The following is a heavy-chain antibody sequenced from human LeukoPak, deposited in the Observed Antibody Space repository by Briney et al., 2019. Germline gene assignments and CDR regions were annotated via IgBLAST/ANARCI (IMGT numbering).Heavy chain of an antibody. D-gene: IGHD2-2*01. Sequence: AGGSLRLSCAASGFTFSGYGMHWVRQVPGKGLEWVSSTSSNDNYRYYADSVKGRFIISRDSAKNSLYLQMNSLRAEDTAVYFCARGRCSNCYAAGDYWGQGTLVTVSS. CDR2: TSSNDNYR. J-gene: IGHJ4*02. CDR1: GFTFSGYG. CDR3: ARGRCSNCYAAGDY. V-gene: IGHV3-21*01.